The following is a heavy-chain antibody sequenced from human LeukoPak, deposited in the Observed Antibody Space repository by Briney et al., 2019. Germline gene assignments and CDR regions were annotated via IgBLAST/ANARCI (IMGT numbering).Heavy chain of an antibody. V-gene: IGHV4-59*01. Sequence: SESLSLTCTVSGGSISSYYWRWIRQPPGKGLEWIGYIYYSGSTNYNPSLKSRVTISVDTPKNQFSLKLSSVTAADTAVYYCARVLYSSYLDYWGQGTLVTVSS. CDR1: GGSISSYY. D-gene: IGHD6-13*01. J-gene: IGHJ4*02. CDR3: ARVLYSSYLDY. CDR2: IYYSGST.